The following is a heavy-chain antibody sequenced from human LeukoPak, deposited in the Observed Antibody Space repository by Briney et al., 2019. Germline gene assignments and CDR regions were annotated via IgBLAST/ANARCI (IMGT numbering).Heavy chain of an antibody. V-gene: IGHV4-34*01. D-gene: IGHD1-26*01. Sequence: SETLSLTCAVYGGSFSGYYWSWIRQPPGKGLEWIGEINHSGSTNYNPSLKSRVTISVDTSKNQFSLKLSSVTAADTAVYYCASTPLPPALLYYYYYGMDVRGQGTTVTVSS. CDR1: GGSFSGYY. J-gene: IGHJ6*02. CDR2: INHSGST. CDR3: ASTPLPPALLYYYYYGMDV.